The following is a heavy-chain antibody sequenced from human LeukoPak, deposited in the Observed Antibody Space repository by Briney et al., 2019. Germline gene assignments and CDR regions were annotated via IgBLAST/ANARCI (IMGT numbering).Heavy chain of an antibody. CDR1: GFTFSSYG. CDR3: AKRGPGLYSNYGATAYNYYYYMDV. V-gene: IGHV3-23*01. Sequence: GGSLRLSCAASGFTFSSYGMSWVRQAPGKGLEWVSAISGSGGSTYYADSVKGRFTISRDNSKNTMYLQMNSLRAEDTAVYYCAKRGPGLYSNYGATAYNYYYYMDVWGKGTTVTVSS. J-gene: IGHJ6*03. D-gene: IGHD4-11*01. CDR2: ISGSGGST.